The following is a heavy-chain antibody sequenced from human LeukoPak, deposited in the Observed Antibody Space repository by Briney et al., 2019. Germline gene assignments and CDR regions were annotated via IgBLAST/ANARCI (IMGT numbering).Heavy chain of an antibody. V-gene: IGHV1-8*01. J-gene: IGHJ5*02. CDR2: MNPNSGNT. CDR3: ARGQSSWFDP. CDR1: GYTFTSYD. Sequence: ASVKVSCKASGYTFTSYDINWVRQATGQGLEWMGWMNPNSGNTGHAQKFQGRVTMTRDTSISTAYMELSSLRSEDTAVYYCARGQSSWFDPWGQGTLVTVSS.